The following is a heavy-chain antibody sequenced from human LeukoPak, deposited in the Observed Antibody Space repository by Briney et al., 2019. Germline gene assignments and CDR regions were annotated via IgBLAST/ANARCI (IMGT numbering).Heavy chain of an antibody. Sequence: GSLRLSCEASGFTFSTFAMIWVRQPPGKGLEWIGDINDSGTTKYNPTLKSRVTISIDTSKKQFSLKVKSVTAADTAVYFCARLPLGAFGEVLNFDFWGQGTLVTVSS. V-gene: IGHV4-34*01. CDR3: ARLPLGAFGEVLNFDF. CDR1: GFTFSTFA. J-gene: IGHJ4*02. D-gene: IGHD3-10*01. CDR2: INDSGTT.